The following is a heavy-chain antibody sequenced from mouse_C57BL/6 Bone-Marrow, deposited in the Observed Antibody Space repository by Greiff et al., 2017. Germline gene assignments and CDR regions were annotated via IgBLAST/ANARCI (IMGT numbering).Heavy chain of an antibody. V-gene: IGHV1-55*01. CDR2: ISPGSGST. Sequence: QVQLQQSGAELVKPGASVKMSCKASGYTFTSYWITWVKQRPGQGLEWIGDISPGSGSTNYNEKFKSKATLTVDTSSSTAYMQLSSLTSEDSAVYCCARSDDYDGFAYWGQGTLVTVSA. D-gene: IGHD2-4*01. CDR1: GYTFTSYW. J-gene: IGHJ3*01. CDR3: ARSDDYDGFAY.